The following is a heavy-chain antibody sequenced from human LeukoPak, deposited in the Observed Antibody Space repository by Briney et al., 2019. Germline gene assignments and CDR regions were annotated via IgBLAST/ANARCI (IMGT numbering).Heavy chain of an antibody. CDR2: IYPGDSDT. J-gene: IGHJ4*02. CDR1: GYIFTSYW. Sequence: GESLKISCKGSGYIFTSYWIAWVRQMPGKGLEWMGIIYPGDSDTRYSPSFQGQVTISADKSISTAYLQWSGLKASDTAMYYCARVPDCGGDCYFFDYWGQGTLVTVSS. CDR3: ARVPDCGGDCYFFDY. V-gene: IGHV5-51*01. D-gene: IGHD2-21*02.